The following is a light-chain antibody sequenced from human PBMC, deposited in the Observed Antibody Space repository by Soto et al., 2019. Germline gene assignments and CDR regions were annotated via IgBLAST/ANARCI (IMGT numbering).Light chain of an antibody. V-gene: IGLV2-11*01. CDR1: SSDVGGFKY. CDR2: DVS. Sequence: QSALTQPRSVSGSPGQSVTISCTGTSSDVGGFKYVSWYQKHPGKAPKFMIYDVSERPSGVPDRFSGSKSGNTASLTISGLQAEDEADYYCCSYAGSYTYVFGTGTKLTVL. J-gene: IGLJ1*01. CDR3: CSYAGSYTYV.